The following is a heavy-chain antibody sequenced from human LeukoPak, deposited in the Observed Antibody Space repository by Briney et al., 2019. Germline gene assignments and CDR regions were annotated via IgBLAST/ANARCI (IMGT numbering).Heavy chain of an antibody. J-gene: IGHJ4*02. CDR3: QCWNPYY. Sequence: PGGSLRLSCAASGFTFSDYYMSWVRQAPGKGLEWVAVISYDGSNKYYADSVKGRFTISRDNSKNTLYLQMNSLRAEDTAVYYCQCWNPYYWGQGTLVTVSS. CDR2: ISYDGSNK. D-gene: IGHD1-1*01. CDR1: GFTFSDYY. V-gene: IGHV3-30-3*01.